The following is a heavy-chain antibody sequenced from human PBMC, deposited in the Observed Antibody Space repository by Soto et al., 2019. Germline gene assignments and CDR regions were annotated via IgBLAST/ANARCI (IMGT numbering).Heavy chain of an antibody. J-gene: IGHJ5*02. CDR3: ARDCTNGVCYTNWFDP. CDR2: IIPILGIA. Sequence: QVQLVQSGAEVKKPGSSVKVSCKASGGTFSSYTISWVRQAPGQGLEWMGRIIPILGIANYAQKFQGRVTITADKSTSTAYMELSSLGSEDTAVYYCARDCTNGVCYTNWFDPWGQGTLVTVSS. V-gene: IGHV1-69*08. D-gene: IGHD2-8*01. CDR1: GGTFSSYT.